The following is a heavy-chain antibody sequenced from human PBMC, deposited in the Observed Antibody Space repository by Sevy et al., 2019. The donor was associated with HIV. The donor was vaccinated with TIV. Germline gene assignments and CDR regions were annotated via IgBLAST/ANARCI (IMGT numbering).Heavy chain of an antibody. D-gene: IGHD3-16*01. V-gene: IGHV3-21*01. CDR1: GFPFSDYV. CDR2: INTRSNYI. CDR3: ARDPGDYYYYYFLDV. J-gene: IGHJ6*03. Sequence: GGSLRLSCAASGFPFSDYVMKWVRQAPGKGLEWVSSINTRSNYIDYADSVKGRFTVSRDNGKNSLYLQMNSLRADDTAVYYCARDPGDYYYYYFLDVWGKGTTVTVSS.